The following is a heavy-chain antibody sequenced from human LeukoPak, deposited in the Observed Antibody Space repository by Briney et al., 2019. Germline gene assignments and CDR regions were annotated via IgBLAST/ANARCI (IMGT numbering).Heavy chain of an antibody. CDR2: ISGSGGNT. J-gene: IGHJ4*02. V-gene: IGHV3-23*01. CDR3: AKGGLRGGTYNDDF. CDR1: GFTFSSYA. Sequence: HPGGSLRLSCAASGFTFSSYAMSWVRQAPGKGLEWVSGISGSGGNTYYAEALTGRFTVSRDNSKNTLYLQMNSLRAEDTALYYCAKGGLRGGTYNDDFWGQGTLVTVSS. D-gene: IGHD3-16*01.